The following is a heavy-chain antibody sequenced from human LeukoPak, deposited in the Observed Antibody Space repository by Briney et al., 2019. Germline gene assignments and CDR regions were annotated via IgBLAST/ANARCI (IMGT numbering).Heavy chain of an antibody. J-gene: IGHJ5*02. CDR1: EFPFNTYS. V-gene: IGHV3-48*01. Sequence: PGGSLRLSCAASEFPFNTYSMNWVRQAPGKGLEWVSYITSSDGATYYADSVKGRFTISRDNAKNSLYLQMNSLRSDDTAVYYCSRDVTTVAVTGIVNWFDPWGQGTLVTVSS. CDR3: SRDVTTVAVTGIVNWFDP. CDR2: ITSSDGAT. D-gene: IGHD6-19*01.